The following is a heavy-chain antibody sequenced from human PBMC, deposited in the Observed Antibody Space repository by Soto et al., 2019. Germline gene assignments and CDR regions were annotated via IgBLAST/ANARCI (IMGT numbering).Heavy chain of an antibody. CDR1: GFTFSDHY. V-gene: IGHV3-72*01. J-gene: IGHJ5*02. CDR3: ARNGVLYSVSAT. Sequence: GGPLRLSCAASGFTFSDHYMDWVRQAPGKGLEWVGRTRNKANSYTTEYAASVKGRFTISRDDSKNSLYLQMNSLKPEDTALYYWARNGVLYSVSATWGKGTLVPVSS. CDR2: TRNKANSYTT. D-gene: IGHD5-12*01.